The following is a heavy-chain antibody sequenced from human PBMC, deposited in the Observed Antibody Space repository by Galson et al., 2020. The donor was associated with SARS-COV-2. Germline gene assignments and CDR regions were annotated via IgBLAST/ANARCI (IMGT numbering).Heavy chain of an antibody. CDR1: GGSISSSSYY. Sequence: ASETLSLTCTVSGGSISSSSYYWGWIRQPPGKGLEWIGSIYYSGSTYYNPSLKSRVTISVDTSKNQFSLKLSSVTAADTAVYYCARDHRAAARAGFRGRVGYYYYGREFWGRGSLVTVSS. CDR3: ARDHRAAARAGFRGRVGYYYYGREF. D-gene: IGHD6-6*01. V-gene: IGHV4-39*07. CDR2: IYYSGST. J-gene: IGHJ2*01.